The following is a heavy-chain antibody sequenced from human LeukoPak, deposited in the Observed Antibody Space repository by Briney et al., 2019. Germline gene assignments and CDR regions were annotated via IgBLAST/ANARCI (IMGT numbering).Heavy chain of an antibody. Sequence: WGSLRLSCAASGFTFSNAWMSWVRQAPGKGQEWVGRIKSKTDGGTTDYAAPVKGRFTISRDDSKNTLYLQMNSLKTEDTAVYYCTTDWSGIVVVPAAMFDYWGQGTLVTVSS. CDR2: IKSKTDGGTT. CDR1: GFTFSNAW. J-gene: IGHJ4*02. D-gene: IGHD2-2*01. CDR3: TTDWSGIVVVPAAMFDY. V-gene: IGHV3-15*01.